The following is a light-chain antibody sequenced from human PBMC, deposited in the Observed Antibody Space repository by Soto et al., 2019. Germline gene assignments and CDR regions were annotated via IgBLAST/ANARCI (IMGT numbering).Light chain of an antibody. CDR1: SSDIGDYNY. J-gene: IGLJ2*01. V-gene: IGLV2-14*01. CDR3: SSYTTTSTLGV. CDR2: EVT. Sequence: QSALTQPASVSGSPGQSITISCTGTSSDIGDYNYVSWFQQPPGKAPKLIIFEVTNRPSGVSNRFSGSKSANTASLTISGLQAEDEADYYCSSYTTTSTLGVFGGGTKLTVL.